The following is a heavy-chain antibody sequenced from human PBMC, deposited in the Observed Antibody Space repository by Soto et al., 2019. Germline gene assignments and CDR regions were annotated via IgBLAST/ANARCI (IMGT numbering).Heavy chain of an antibody. V-gene: IGHV3-23*01. CDR1: GFTFSSYA. Sequence: GGSLRLSCAASGFTFSSYAMSWVRQAPGKGLEWVSAISGSGGSTYYADSVKGRFTISRDNSKNTLYLQMNSLRAEDTAVYYCAKDHDVWSGYPDDAFDIWGQGTMVTVSS. CDR2: ISGSGGST. J-gene: IGHJ3*02. CDR3: AKDHDVWSGYPDDAFDI. D-gene: IGHD3-3*01.